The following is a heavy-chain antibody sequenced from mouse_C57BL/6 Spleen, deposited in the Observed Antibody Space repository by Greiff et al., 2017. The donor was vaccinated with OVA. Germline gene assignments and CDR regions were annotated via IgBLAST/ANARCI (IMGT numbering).Heavy chain of an antibody. J-gene: IGHJ1*03. D-gene: IGHD2-3*01. CDR3: ARGYYDPYWYFDV. CDR1: GYSITSDY. Sequence: EVQRVESGPGLAKPSQTLSLTCSVTGYSITSDYWNWIRKFPGNKLEYMGYISYSGSTYYNPSLKSRISITRDTSKNQYYLQLNSVTTEDTATYYCARGYYDPYWYFDVWGTGTTVTVSS. CDR2: ISYSGST. V-gene: IGHV3-8*01.